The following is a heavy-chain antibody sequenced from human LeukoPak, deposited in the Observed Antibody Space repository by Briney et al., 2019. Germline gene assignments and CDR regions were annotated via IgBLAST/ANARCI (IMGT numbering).Heavy chain of an antibody. D-gene: IGHD7-27*01. J-gene: IGHJ3*02. Sequence: QPGRSLRLSCAASGFTLSSYTMHWVRQAPGKGLEWVTVISYDGSNKYYADSVKGRFTISRDNSKNTLYLQMNSLRAEDTAVYYCARAPGATRKDLVDAFDIWGQGTMVTVSS. V-gene: IGHV3-30*04. CDR3: ARAPGATRKDLVDAFDI. CDR2: ISYDGSNK. CDR1: GFTLSSYT.